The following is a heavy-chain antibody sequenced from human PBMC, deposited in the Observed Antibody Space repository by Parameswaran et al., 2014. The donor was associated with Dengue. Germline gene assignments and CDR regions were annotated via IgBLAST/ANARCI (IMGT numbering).Heavy chain of an antibody. CDR3: ATPDFYSSSSVGWFDP. J-gene: IGHJ5*02. Sequence: GGSLRLSCAASGFPFSIYGMNWVRQAPGKGLEWISYISSSSSTIHYADSVKGRFTVSRDNAKNSLYLQMNSLRDEDTAVYYCATPDFYSSSSVGWFDPWGQGTLVTVSS. CDR2: ISSSSSTI. CDR1: GFPFSIYG. V-gene: IGHV3-48*02. D-gene: IGHD6-6*01.